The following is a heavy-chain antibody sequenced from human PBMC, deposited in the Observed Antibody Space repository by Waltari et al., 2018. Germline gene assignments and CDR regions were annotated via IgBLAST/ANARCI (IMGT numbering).Heavy chain of an antibody. CDR3: ARVSDFWSGSPLGFDY. Sequence: QVQLVQSGAEVKKPGSSVKVPCKASGGTFSSYAISWVRQAPGQGLEWMGRIIPILGIANYAQKFQGRVTITADKSTSTAYMELSSLRSEDTAVYYCARVSDFWSGSPLGFDYWGQGTLVTVSS. D-gene: IGHD3-3*01. CDR1: GGTFSSYA. CDR2: IIPILGIA. J-gene: IGHJ4*02. V-gene: IGHV1-69*09.